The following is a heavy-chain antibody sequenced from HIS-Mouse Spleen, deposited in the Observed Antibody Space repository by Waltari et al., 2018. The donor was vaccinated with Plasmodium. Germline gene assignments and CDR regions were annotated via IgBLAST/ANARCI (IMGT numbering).Heavy chain of an antibody. V-gene: IGHV1-2*02. CDR1: GYTFTGYY. D-gene: IGHD6-13*01. CDR3: ARDLAAAGHFDY. CDR2: INPNSGGT. Sequence: QVQLVQSGAEVKKPGASVKVSCKASGYTFTGYYMHWVRQAPGQGLDWMGWINPNSGGTNYAQKFQGRVTMTRDTAISPAYMELSRLRSDDTAVYYCARDLAAAGHFDYWGQGTLVTVSS. J-gene: IGHJ4*02.